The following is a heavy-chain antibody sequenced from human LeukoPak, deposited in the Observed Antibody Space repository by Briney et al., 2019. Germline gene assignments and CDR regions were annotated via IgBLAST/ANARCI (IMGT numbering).Heavy chain of an antibody. V-gene: IGHV4-31*03. J-gene: IGHJ6*02. CDR1: GGSLRSGGFY. CDR3: AKGVLTTCYDCPDSYYGMDV. D-gene: IGHD2-2*01. CDR2: IYYSGST. Sequence: SQTLSLTCTVFGGSLRSGGFYWNWIRQLPGKGLEWMGYIYYSGSTHYNPSLKSRLTISVDTSKNQLSLELRSVTAADTAVYFCAKGVLTTCYDCPDSYYGMDVWGPGTTVTVSS.